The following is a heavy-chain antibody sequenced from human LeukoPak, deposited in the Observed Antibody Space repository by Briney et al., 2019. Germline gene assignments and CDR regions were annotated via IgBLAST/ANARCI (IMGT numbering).Heavy chain of an antibody. CDR2: IYYSGST. V-gene: IGHV4-39*07. J-gene: IGHJ6*03. CDR3: ASLGWLGRPYYYMDV. CDR1: GGSISSSSYY. D-gene: IGHD1-1*01. Sequence: SETLSLTCTVSGGSISSSSYYWGWIRQPPGKGLEWIGSIYYSGSTYYNPSLKSRVTISVDTSKNQFSLKLSSVTAADTAVYSCASLGWLGRPYYYMDVWGKGTTVTVSS.